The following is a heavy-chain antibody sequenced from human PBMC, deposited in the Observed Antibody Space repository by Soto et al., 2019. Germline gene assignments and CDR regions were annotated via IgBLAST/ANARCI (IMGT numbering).Heavy chain of an antibody. CDR3: AREGSSTWFDP. CDR2: INHSGST. Sequence: SETLSLTCAVYGGSFSGYYWSWIRQPPGKGLEWIGEINHSGSTNYNPSLKSRVTISVDTSKNQFSLKLSSVTAADTAVYYCAREGSSTWFDPWGQGTRVTVS. D-gene: IGHD1-26*01. CDR1: GGSFSGYY. V-gene: IGHV4-34*01. J-gene: IGHJ5*02.